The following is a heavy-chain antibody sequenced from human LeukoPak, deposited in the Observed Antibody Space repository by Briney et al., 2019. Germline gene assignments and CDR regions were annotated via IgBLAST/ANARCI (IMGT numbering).Heavy chain of an antibody. D-gene: IGHD6-13*01. Sequence: GGSLRLSCAASGFIFSSYEMNWVRQAPGKGLEWVSYISSSGSTIYYADSVKGRFTISRDNAKNSLYLQMNSLRAEDTAVYYCARVFKARQSSSWPHFDYWGQGTLVTVSS. CDR1: GFIFSSYE. CDR2: ISSSGSTI. V-gene: IGHV3-48*03. CDR3: ARVFKARQSSSWPHFDY. J-gene: IGHJ4*02.